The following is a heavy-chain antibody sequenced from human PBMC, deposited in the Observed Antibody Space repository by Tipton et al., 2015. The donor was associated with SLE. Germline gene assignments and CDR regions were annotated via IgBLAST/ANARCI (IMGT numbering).Heavy chain of an antibody. CDR1: GGSFSSYY. CDR3: ARDPNGGYGSFDY. V-gene: IGHV4-39*06. Sequence: TLSLTCAVYGGSFSSYYWGWIRQPPGKGLEWIGRIYYSGSSYYNPSLKSRVTISVDTSKNQFPLKLSSVTAADTAVYYCARDPNGGYGSFDYWGLGALVTVSS. CDR2: IYYSGSS. D-gene: IGHD7-27*01. J-gene: IGHJ4*02.